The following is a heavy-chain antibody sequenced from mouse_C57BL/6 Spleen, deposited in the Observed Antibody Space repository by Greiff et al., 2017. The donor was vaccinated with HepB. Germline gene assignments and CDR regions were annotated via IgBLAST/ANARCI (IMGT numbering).Heavy chain of an antibody. CDR2: ISSGGDYI. D-gene: IGHD1-1*01. Sequence: EVKLVESGEGLVKPGGSLKLSCAASGFTFSSYAMSWVRQTPEKRLEWVAYISSGGDYIYYADTVKGRFTISRDNARNTLYLQMSSLKSEDTAMYYCTRDLGYYGSSYGAYWGQGTLVTVSA. V-gene: IGHV5-9-1*02. CDR3: TRDLGYYGSSYGAY. CDR1: GFTFSSYA. J-gene: IGHJ3*01.